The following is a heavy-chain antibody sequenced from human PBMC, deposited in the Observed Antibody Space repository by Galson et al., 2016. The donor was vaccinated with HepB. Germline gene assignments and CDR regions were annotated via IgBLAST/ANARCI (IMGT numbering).Heavy chain of an antibody. CDR2: IYNNGDK. CDR3: AHRLLVGGEEFDS. CDR1: GFSISNTPDG. V-gene: IGHV2-5*01. Sequence: PALVKPTQTLTLTCTFTGFSISNTPDGVGWIRQPPGKALEWLALIYNNGDKRYSPSLNNRLTVTEGTSSNHVVLTLANMDPVDSGTYYCAHRLLVGGEEFDSWGPGTPVTVSS. J-gene: IGHJ4*02. D-gene: IGHD4-23*01.